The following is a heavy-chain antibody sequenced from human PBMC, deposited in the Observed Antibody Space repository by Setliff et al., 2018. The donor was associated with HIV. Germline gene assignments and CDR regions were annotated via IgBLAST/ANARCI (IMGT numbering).Heavy chain of an antibody. CDR2: ISWDGGST. CDR3: AKDRQSFDYFDY. V-gene: IGHV3-43*01. J-gene: IGHJ4*02. CDR1: GFNFDDYT. Sequence: QSGGSLRLSCAASGFNFDDYTMHWVRQAPGKGLEWVSLISWDGGSTYYADSVKGRFTISRDNSKNSLYLQMNSLRTEDTAFYYCAKDRQSFDYFDYWGQGTLGTAPQ. D-gene: IGHD3-3*01.